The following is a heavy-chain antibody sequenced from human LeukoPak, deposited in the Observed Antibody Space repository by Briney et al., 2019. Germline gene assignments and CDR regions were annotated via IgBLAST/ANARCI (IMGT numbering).Heavy chain of an antibody. J-gene: IGHJ6*04. CDR2: INHSGST. Sequence: SETLSLTCAVYGGSFSNYYWSWIRQPPGKGLEWIGEINHSGSTNYNPSLKSRVTISKDTSKSQFSLKLSSVTAADTAVYFCARSIMTTVTTFGYWGKGTTVTISS. CDR1: GGSFSNYY. D-gene: IGHD4-17*01. V-gene: IGHV4-34*01. CDR3: ARSIMTTVTTFGY.